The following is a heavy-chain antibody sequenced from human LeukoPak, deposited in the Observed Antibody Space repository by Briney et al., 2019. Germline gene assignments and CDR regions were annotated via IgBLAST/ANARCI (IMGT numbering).Heavy chain of an antibody. V-gene: IGHV4-30-2*01. CDR2: IYHSGST. Sequence: SETLSLTCTVSGGSVSSGSYYWSWIRQPPGKGLEWIGYIYHSGSTYYNPSFKSRVTISVDRSKNQFSLKLSSVTAADTAVYYCARGSYYYGSGSYSSNNFDYWGQGTLVTVSS. J-gene: IGHJ4*02. CDR3: ARGSYYYGSGSYSSNNFDY. D-gene: IGHD3-10*01. CDR1: GGSVSSGSYY.